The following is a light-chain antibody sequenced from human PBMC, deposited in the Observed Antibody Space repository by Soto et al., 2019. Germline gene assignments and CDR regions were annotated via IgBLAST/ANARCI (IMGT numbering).Light chain of an antibody. J-gene: IGKJ1*01. Sequence: DIQMTQSPSTLAASFGDRVTITCGASQTISRWFAWYQQKPGKAPKLLIYEASSLQSGVPSRFRGSGSGTDFTFTINSLQPEDIGTYYCQHYNSYSEAFGQGTKVDIK. V-gene: IGKV1-5*03. CDR3: QHYNSYSEA. CDR2: EAS. CDR1: QTISRW.